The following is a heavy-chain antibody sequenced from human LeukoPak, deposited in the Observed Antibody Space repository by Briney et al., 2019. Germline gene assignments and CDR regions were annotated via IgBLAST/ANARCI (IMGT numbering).Heavy chain of an antibody. Sequence: GGSPRLSCAASGFSVSDYSISWIRQSPGKGPEWISYVMSGRGSTNYADSVKGRFTISRDNAKNSVALQLDGLRADDTAVYFCTRERQGSYYAFESWGQGTLVTVSS. CDR1: GFSVSDYS. J-gene: IGHJ4*02. CDR2: VMSGRGST. CDR3: TRERQGSYYAFES. V-gene: IGHV3-11*05. D-gene: IGHD1-26*01.